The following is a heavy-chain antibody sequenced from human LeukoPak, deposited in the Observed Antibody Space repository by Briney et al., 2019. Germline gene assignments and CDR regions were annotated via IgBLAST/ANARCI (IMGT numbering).Heavy chain of an antibody. V-gene: IGHV4-4*07. Sequence: SETLSLTCTVSGGSISSYYWSWIRQSAGKGLEWIGRLYTSGRTDYNPSLKSRVSMSVDTSMNLLSLKLSSVTAADTAVYYCARDLYYDSTGYYLNYHYYMDVWGVGTTVTVSS. CDR2: LYTSGRT. CDR3: ARDLYYDSTGYYLNYHYYMDV. D-gene: IGHD3-22*01. CDR1: GGSISSYY. J-gene: IGHJ6*03.